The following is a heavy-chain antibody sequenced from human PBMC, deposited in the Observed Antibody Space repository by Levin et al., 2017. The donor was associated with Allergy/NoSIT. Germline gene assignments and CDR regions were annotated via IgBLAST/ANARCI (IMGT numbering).Heavy chain of an antibody. CDR3: ARNYGSGSYYWTY. V-gene: IGHV4-59*01. CDR1: GGSISSYY. D-gene: IGHD3-10*01. Sequence: SETLSLTCTVSGGSISSYYWSWIRQPPGKGLEWIGYIYYSGSTNYNPSLKSRVTISVDTSKNQFSLKLSSVTAADTAVYYCARNYGSGSYYWTYWGQGTLVTVSS. CDR2: IYYSGST. J-gene: IGHJ4*02.